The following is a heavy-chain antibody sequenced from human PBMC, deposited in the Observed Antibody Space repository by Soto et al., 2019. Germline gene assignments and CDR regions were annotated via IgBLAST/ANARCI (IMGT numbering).Heavy chain of an antibody. CDR3: ARKRFCTKGLSPPATWSTP. D-gene: IGHD2-8*01. Sequence: SVKVSCMASGGTFSSYAISWVRQAPGQGLEWMGGIIPIFGTANYAQKFQGRVTITADESTSTAYMELSSLRSEDTAVYYCARKRFCTKGLSPPATWSTPGGKGTLVPVP. V-gene: IGHV1-69*13. J-gene: IGHJ4*02. CDR1: GGTFSSYA. CDR2: IIPIFGTA.